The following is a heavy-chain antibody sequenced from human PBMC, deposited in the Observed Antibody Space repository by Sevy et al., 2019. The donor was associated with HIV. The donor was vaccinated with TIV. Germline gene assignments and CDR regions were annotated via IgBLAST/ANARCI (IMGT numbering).Heavy chain of an antibody. V-gene: IGHV3-30*18. J-gene: IGHJ4*02. CDR1: GFTFTTYG. CDR2: ISYDGSNK. D-gene: IGHD6-13*01. Sequence: GGSLRLSCAASGFTFTTYGMHRVRQAPGKGLEWVAVISYDGSNKYYADSVKRRFTISRDNSKNTLYLQMNTLRADDTAVYYCAKDQAYSSTWYVPATTYFDYWGLGTLVTVSS. CDR3: AKDQAYSSTWYVPATTYFDY.